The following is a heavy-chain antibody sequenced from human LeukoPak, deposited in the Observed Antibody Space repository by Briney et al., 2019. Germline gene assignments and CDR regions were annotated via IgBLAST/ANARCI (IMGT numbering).Heavy chain of an antibody. CDR2: IGTGGDP. CDR1: GFTFRSYD. D-gene: IGHD3-22*01. V-gene: IGHV3-13*05. Sequence: GGSLRLSCAASGFTFRSYDMHWVRQVTGKGLEWVSGIGTGGDPYYPGSAKGRFTIPRENAKNSLYLQVNSPRAGDTAVYYCARGGDDRLGGTFDIWGQGTMVTVSS. J-gene: IGHJ3*02. CDR3: ARGGDDRLGGTFDI.